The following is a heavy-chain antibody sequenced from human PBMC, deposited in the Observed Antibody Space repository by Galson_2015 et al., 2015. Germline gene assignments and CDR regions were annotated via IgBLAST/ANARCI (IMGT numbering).Heavy chain of an antibody. J-gene: IGHJ4*02. Sequence: SLRLSCAASGFTFSIYSLNWVRQAPGKGLEWVSYISSGSSTIYYADSVKGRFTISRDNAKNSLYLQMNSLRDEDTAVYYCVWGLDYWGQGTLVTVSS. D-gene: IGHD7-27*01. CDR1: GFTFSIYS. CDR2: ISSGSSTI. V-gene: IGHV3-48*02. CDR3: VWGLDY.